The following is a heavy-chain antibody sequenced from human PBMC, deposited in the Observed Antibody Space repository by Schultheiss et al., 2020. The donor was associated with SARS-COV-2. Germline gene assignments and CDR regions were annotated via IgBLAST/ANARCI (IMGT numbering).Heavy chain of an antibody. CDR2: ISGSSTYI. J-gene: IGHJ6*02. CDR1: GFTFSSYA. CDR3: ARGGDDGRSDYYYGMDV. Sequence: GGSLRLSCAASGFTFSSYAMSWVRQSPGKGLEWVSYISGSSTYIYYGDSVKGRFTTSRDNAKNLLYLQMNNLRAEDTAVYYCARGGDDGRSDYYYGMDVWGQGTTVTVSS. V-gene: IGHV3-21*01. D-gene: IGHD4-17*01.